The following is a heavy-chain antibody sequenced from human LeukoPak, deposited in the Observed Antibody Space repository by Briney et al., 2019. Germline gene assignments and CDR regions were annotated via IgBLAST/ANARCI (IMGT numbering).Heavy chain of an antibody. D-gene: IGHD2-2*01. V-gene: IGHV3-74*01. J-gene: IGHJ4*02. Sequence: VRQAXGXGLVWVSHINSDGSWTSYADSVKGRFTISKDNAKNTVYLQMNNLRAEDTAVYYCVSFYETYWGRGTLVTVSS. CDR2: INSDGSWT. CDR3: VSFYETY.